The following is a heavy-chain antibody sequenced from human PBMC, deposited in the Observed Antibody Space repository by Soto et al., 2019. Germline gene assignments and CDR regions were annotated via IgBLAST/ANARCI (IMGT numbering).Heavy chain of an antibody. J-gene: IGHJ6*02. D-gene: IGHD2-15*01. CDR2: ISYDGSNK. V-gene: IGHV3-30-3*01. Sequence: QVQLVESGGGVVQPGRSLRLSCAASGFTFSSYAMHWVRQAPGKGLEWVAVISYDGSNKYYADSVKGRFTISRDNSKNTRYLQMNSLRAEDTAVYYCARVKVGGAGYYYYGMDVWGQGTTVTVSS. CDR1: GFTFSSYA. CDR3: ARVKVGGAGYYYYGMDV.